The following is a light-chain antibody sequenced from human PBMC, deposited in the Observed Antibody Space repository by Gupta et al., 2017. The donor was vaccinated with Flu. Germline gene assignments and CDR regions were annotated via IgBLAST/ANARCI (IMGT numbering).Light chain of an antibody. J-gene: IGLJ1*01. Sequence: CSGDKLGNKYACWYQQKPGQAPVLVIYQDTKRPSVIPERFSGSNSGNTATLTISGTQAMDEADYYCQAWDSSTPYVFGPGTKVTVL. CDR2: QDT. CDR3: QAWDSSTPYV. CDR1: KLGNKY. V-gene: IGLV3-1*01.